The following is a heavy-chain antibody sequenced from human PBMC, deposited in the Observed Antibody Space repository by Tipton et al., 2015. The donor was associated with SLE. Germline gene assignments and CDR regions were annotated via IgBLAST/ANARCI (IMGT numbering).Heavy chain of an antibody. Sequence: RSLRLSCAASGFTFSSYAMHWVRQAPGKGLEWVAVISYDGSNKYYADSVKGRFTISRDNSKNTLYLQMNSLRAEDTAVYYCARDQGVATIRGSFDYWGQGTLVTVSS. CDR2: ISYDGSNK. CDR3: ARDQGVATIRGSFDY. CDR1: GFTFSSYA. J-gene: IGHJ4*02. V-gene: IGHV3-30-3*01. D-gene: IGHD5-12*01.